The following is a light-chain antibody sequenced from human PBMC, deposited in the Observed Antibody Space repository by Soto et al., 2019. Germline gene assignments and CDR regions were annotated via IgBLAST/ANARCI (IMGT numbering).Light chain of an antibody. CDR1: QSITRW. V-gene: IGKV1-5*01. J-gene: IGKJ4*01. CDR3: QQYNHYSGLT. CDR2: DAY. Sequence: QLTQSPPSLSSSLGDSATITCRASQSITRWLAWYQQKPGEAPKLLIYDAYSLESGVPSRFSGSGSGTEFTLTISSLQPDDFATYYCQQYNHYSGLTFGGGTKVDIK.